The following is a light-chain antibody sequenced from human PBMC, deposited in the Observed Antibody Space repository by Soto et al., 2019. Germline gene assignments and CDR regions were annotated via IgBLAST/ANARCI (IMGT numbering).Light chain of an antibody. CDR1: QIISSY. Sequence: DIPMTQSPSSLSASVGDRVTITCRASQIISSYLNWYQQKPGKAPKLLIYAASSLQSGVPSRFSGSGSGTDFTLTISSLQPEDFATYYCQQSYSTPRKTFGQGTKVEIK. J-gene: IGKJ1*01. CDR3: QQSYSTPRKT. CDR2: AAS. V-gene: IGKV1-39*01.